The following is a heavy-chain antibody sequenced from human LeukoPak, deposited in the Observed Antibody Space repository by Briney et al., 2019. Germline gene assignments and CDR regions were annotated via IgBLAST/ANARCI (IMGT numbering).Heavy chain of an antibody. D-gene: IGHD3-9*01. V-gene: IGHV1-69*13. J-gene: IGHJ4*02. Sequence: GAPVKVSCKASGGTFTSYAISWVRQAPGQGLEWMGGIIPIFGTANYAQKFQGRVTITADESTSTAYMELSSLRSEDTAVYYCARDAILTGYRYFDYWGQGTLVTVSS. CDR3: ARDAILTGYRYFDY. CDR2: IIPIFGTA. CDR1: GGTFTSYA.